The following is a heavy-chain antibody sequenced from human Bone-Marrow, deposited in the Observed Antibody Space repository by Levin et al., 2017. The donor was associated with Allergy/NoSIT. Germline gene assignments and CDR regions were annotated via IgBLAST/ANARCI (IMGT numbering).Heavy chain of an antibody. CDR3: AKTRWLPHRFDY. CDR1: GFTLSSYA. V-gene: IGHV3-23*01. Sequence: GGSLRLSCAASGFTLSSYAMSWVRQAPGKGLEWVSSISDSGGSTYYADSVKGRFTISRDISKNTLYLQMNSLRAEDTAVYYCAKTRWLPHRFDYWGQGTLVTVSS. D-gene: IGHD4-17*01. J-gene: IGHJ4*02. CDR2: ISDSGGST.